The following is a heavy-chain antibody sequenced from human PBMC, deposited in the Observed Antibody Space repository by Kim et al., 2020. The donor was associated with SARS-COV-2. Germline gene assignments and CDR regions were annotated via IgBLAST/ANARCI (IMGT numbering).Heavy chain of an antibody. V-gene: IGHV4-4*02. CDR2: IYHSGST. D-gene: IGHD2-21*02. Sequence: SETLSLTCAVSGGSISSSNWWSWVRQPPGKGLEWIGEIYHSGSTNYNPSLKSRVTISVDKSKNQFSLKLSSVTAADTAVYYCARILGVVTAIRSHSLYWYFDLWGRGTLVTVSS. CDR1: GGSISSSNW. J-gene: IGHJ2*01. CDR3: ARILGVVTAIRSHSLYWYFDL.